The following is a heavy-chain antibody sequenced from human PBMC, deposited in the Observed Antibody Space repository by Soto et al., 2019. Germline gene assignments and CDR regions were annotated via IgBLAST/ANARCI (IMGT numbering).Heavy chain of an antibody. CDR3: PRGYSSSWYAFDI. Sequence: GESLKISCKGSGYSFTSYWIGWVRQMPGKGLEWMGIIYPGDSDTRYSPSFQGQVTISADKSISTAYLQWSSLKASDTAMSYCPRGYSSSWYAFDIWGQGTMVTVSS. J-gene: IGHJ3*02. CDR1: GYSFTSYW. V-gene: IGHV5-51*01. CDR2: IYPGDSDT. D-gene: IGHD6-13*01.